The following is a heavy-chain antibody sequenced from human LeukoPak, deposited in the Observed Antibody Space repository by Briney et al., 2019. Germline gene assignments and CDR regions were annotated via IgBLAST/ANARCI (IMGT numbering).Heavy chain of an antibody. D-gene: IGHD4-11*01. CDR3: ARTVTTIDWFDP. CDR2: INPSSGGT. CDR1: GYTFTGYY. V-gene: IGHV1-2*02. J-gene: IGHJ5*02. Sequence: ASVKVSCKASGYTFTGYYMHWVRQAPGQGLEWMGWINPSSGGTNYAQKFQGRVTMTRDTSISTAYMELSRLRSDDTAVYYCARTVTTIDWFDPWGQGTLDTVSS.